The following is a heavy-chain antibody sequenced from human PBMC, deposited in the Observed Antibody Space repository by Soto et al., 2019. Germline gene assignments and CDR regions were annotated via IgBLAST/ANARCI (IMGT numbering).Heavy chain of an antibody. CDR1: RVAFSKFI. D-gene: IGHD6-19*01. J-gene: IGHJ6*02. V-gene: IGHV1-69*13. Sequence: SVKGSCKASRVAFSKFIVTWVRQAPGLGLEWVGGIIPIFGTANYAQKFQGRVTITADESTSTSYMEVNNLRSEDTAVYYCAKVRYSSPMGYYYGMDVWGQGTTVTVSS. CDR3: AKVRYSSPMGYYYGMDV. CDR2: IIPIFGTA.